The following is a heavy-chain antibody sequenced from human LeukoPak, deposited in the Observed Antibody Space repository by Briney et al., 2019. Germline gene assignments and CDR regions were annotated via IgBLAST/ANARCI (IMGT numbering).Heavy chain of an antibody. CDR1: GFTFSSYA. D-gene: IGHD3-22*01. CDR3: ARDLGDYYDSSGYY. V-gene: IGHV3-30-3*01. CDR2: ISYDGSNK. J-gene: IGHJ4*02. Sequence: GGSLRLSCAASGFTFSSYAMHWVRQAPGKGLEWVAVISYDGSNKYYADSVKGRFTISRDNSKNTPYLQMNSLRAEDTAVYYCARDLGDYYDSSGYYWGQGTLVTVSS.